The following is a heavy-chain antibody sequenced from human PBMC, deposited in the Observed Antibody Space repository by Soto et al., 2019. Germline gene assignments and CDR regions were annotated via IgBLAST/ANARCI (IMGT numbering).Heavy chain of an antibody. CDR2: ISGSGDNT. CDR1: GFTFTNFA. Sequence: EVQLLESGGGLVQPGGSLRLACAVSGFTFTNFAMSWVRQAPGKGLEWVSSISGSGDNTYYAGSVKGRFTISRDNSKKTLYVHMSSLRAEDTAVYFCAKGVTVAANGYFDYWGQGTVVTVSS. V-gene: IGHV3-23*01. CDR3: AKGVTVAANGYFDY. J-gene: IGHJ4*02. D-gene: IGHD2-8*01.